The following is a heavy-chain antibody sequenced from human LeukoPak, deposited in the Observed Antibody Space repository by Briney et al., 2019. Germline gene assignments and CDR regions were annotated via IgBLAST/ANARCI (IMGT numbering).Heavy chain of an antibody. V-gene: IGHV4-59*02. Sequence: SETLSLTCTVFGDSVTGYYLNCVRQPPGKGLEWIGHIYKIGTTNYNPSLKSRLTISPDTSKNQFSLKLRSVTAGDTAVYYCVIGVGWQPDYWGQGALVTVSS. J-gene: IGHJ4*02. CDR2: IYKIGTT. D-gene: IGHD2-15*01. CDR3: VIGVGWQPDY. CDR1: GDSVTGYY.